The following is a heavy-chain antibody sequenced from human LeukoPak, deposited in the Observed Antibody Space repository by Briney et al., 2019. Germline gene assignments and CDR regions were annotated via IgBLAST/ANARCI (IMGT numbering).Heavy chain of an antibody. CDR2: MNPNSGNT. CDR1: GYTFTSYD. V-gene: IGHV1-8*01. CDR3: ARDLFYSVSGTYYNVGRVFNY. D-gene: IGHD3-10*01. J-gene: IGHJ4*02. Sequence: GASVKVSCKASGYTFTSYDMHWVRQATGQGLEWMGWMNPNSGNTGYAQKFQGRVTLTRNTAISIAYMELSSLRSDDTAVYYCARDLFYSVSGTYYNVGRVFNYWGQGTLVTVSS.